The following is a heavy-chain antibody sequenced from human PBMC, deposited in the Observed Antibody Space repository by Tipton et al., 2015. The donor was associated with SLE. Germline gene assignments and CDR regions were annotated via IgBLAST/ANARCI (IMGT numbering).Heavy chain of an antibody. CDR1: GGSISSGSYY. V-gene: IGHV4-61*09. CDR2: IYTSGNT. J-gene: IGHJ3*02. Sequence: TLSLTCTVSGGSISSGSYYWSWIRQPAGKGLEWIGHIYTSGNTNYNPSLKSRVTISVDTSKNQFSLKLSSVTAADTAVYYCARERGIFGVVSGGAFDIGGQGTMVTVSS. D-gene: IGHD3-3*01. CDR3: ARERGIFGVVSGGAFDI.